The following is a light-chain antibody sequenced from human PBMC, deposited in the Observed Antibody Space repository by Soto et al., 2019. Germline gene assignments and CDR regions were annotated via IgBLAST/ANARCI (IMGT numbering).Light chain of an antibody. CDR2: GAS. CDR3: QQYNNWPPIT. V-gene: IGKV3-15*01. Sequence: DIVLTQSLVTLSVSPGERATLSCRASQSFTSDLSWYQQKPGQPPRLLIFGASTRATGVPARFSGSGSGTAFTLTISSLQPEDFAVYYCQQYNNWPPITFGQGTRLEIK. J-gene: IGKJ5*01. CDR1: QSFTSD.